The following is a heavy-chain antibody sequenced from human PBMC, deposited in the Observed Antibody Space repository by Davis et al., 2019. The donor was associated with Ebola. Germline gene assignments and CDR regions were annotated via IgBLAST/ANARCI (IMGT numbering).Heavy chain of an antibody. V-gene: IGHV4-39*07. Sequence: PSETLSLTCAVSGGSISSSSYYWGWIRQPPGKGLEWIGSIYYSGSTYYNPSLKSRVTISVDTSKNQFSLKLSSVTAADTAVYYCARVTTVISGSWFDPWGQGTLVTVSS. CDR1: GGSISSSSYY. J-gene: IGHJ5*02. CDR2: IYYSGST. CDR3: ARVTTVISGSWFDP. D-gene: IGHD4-17*01.